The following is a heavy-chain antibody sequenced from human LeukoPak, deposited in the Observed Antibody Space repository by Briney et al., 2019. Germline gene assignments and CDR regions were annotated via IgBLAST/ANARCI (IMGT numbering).Heavy chain of an antibody. J-gene: IGHJ6*03. V-gene: IGHV4-39*01. CDR1: GGSISSSSYY. CDR3: ARHQWHYYYYMGV. Sequence: SETLSLTCTVSGGSISSSSYYWGWIRQPPGKGLEWIGSIYYSGDTYYNPSLKSRRVTISVDTSKNQFSLRLGSVTAADTAVYYCARHQWHYYYYMGVWGKGSTVTASS. CDR2: IYYSGDT. D-gene: IGHD6-19*01.